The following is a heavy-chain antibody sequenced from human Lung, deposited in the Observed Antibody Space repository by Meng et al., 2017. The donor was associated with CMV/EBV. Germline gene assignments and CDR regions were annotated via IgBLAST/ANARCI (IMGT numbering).Heavy chain of an antibody. Sequence: KVSXKGSGYNFIYNWIGWVRQMPGKGLEWMGIIYLYDSRAIYSPSFQGQVTISADQSLNTAYLQWNSLKASDTAIYFCASALNGNYWLLDPWGQGTLVTFSS. J-gene: IGHJ5*02. CDR2: IYLYDSRA. V-gene: IGHV5-51*01. CDR3: ASALNGNYWLLDP. D-gene: IGHD1-26*01. CDR1: GYNFIYNW.